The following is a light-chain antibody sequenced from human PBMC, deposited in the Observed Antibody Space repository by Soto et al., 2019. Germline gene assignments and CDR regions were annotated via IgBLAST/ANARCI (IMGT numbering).Light chain of an antibody. J-gene: IGKJ3*01. CDR2: GAS. Sequence: EIVMTQSPATLSVSPGERATLSCRASQSVSSNLAWYQQKPGQAPRLLVYGASTRATGIPARFSGSGSGTEFTLTISSLQAEDFATYYCQQYNSYFTFGPATKVGLK. CDR1: QSVSSN. CDR3: QQYNSYFT. V-gene: IGKV3D-15*01.